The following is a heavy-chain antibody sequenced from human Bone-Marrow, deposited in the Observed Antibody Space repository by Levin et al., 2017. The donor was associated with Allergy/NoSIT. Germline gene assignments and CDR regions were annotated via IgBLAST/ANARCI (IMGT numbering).Heavy chain of an antibody. J-gene: IGHJ6*02. CDR1: GFTFNSYP. CDR3: AKYATFGDFFYYGMDV. Sequence: PGGSLRLSCAASGFTFNSYPMSWVRQAPGKGLDSVSGISGSGSSTFHADSVKGRFTISRDNSKNTLYLQMNSLRAEDTAIYYCAKYATFGDFFYYGMDVWGQGTTVTVSS. CDR2: ISGSGSST. V-gene: IGHV3-23*01. D-gene: IGHD3-16*01.